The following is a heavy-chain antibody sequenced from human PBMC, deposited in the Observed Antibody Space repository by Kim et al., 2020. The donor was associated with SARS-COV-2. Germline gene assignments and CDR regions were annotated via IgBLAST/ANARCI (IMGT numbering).Heavy chain of an antibody. Sequence: GGSLRLSCAASGFTFSSYSMNWVRQAPGKGLEWVSSISSSSYIYYADSVKGRLTISRDNAKNSLYLQMNSLRAEDTAVYYCARAGRITMIVVVEGGAFDIWGQGTMVTVSS. CDR3: ARAGRITMIVVVEGGAFDI. J-gene: IGHJ3*02. V-gene: IGHV3-21*01. CDR1: GFTFSSYS. CDR2: ISSSSYI. D-gene: IGHD3-22*01.